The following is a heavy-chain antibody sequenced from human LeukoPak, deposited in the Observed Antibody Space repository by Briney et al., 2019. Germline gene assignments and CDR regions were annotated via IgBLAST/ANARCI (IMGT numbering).Heavy chain of an antibody. V-gene: IGHV3-48*03. CDR2: ISSSGSTI. CDR3: ARGTGTCDY. Sequence: AGGSLRLSCAASGFTFSSYEMNWVRQAPGKGLEWVPYISSSGSTIYYADSVKGRFTISRDNAKNSLYLQMNSLRAEDTAVYYCARGTGTCDYWGQGTLVTVSS. J-gene: IGHJ4*02. CDR1: GFTFSSYE. D-gene: IGHD1-14*01.